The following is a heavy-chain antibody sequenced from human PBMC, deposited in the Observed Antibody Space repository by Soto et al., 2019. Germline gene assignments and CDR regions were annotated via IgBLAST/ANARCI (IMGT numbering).Heavy chain of an antibody. D-gene: IGHD2-15*01. CDR1: GGSISSYY. CDR3: ARELGYCSGGSCYSGWFDP. Sequence: PSETLSLTXTVSGGSISSYYWSWIRQPPGKGLEWIGYIYYSGSTNYNPSLKSRVTISVDTSKNQFSLKLSSVTAADTAVYYCARELGYCSGGSCYSGWFDPWGQGTLVTVSS. J-gene: IGHJ5*02. CDR2: IYYSGST. V-gene: IGHV4-59*01.